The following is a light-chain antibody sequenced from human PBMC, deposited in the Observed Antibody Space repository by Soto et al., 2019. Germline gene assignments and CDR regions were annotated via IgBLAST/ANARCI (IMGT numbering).Light chain of an antibody. J-gene: IGKJ3*01. CDR1: QSVSRF. Sequence: EVVLTQSPAILSLSPGERATLSCRASQSVSRFVAWYQQKPGQAPRLLIYDTSNRATGIPARFSGSGSETDFTLTITTLAPEDFAMYYCQQRSNWPRTFGPGTKVDIK. CDR2: DTS. V-gene: IGKV3-11*01. CDR3: QQRSNWPRT.